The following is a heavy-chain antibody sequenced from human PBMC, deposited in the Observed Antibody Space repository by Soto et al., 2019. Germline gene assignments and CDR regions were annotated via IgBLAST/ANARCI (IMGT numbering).Heavy chain of an antibody. J-gene: IGHJ4*02. CDR1: GYTFTSYD. CDR2: MNPNTGNS. D-gene: IGHD1-1*01. V-gene: IGHV1-8*01. CDR3: ARRAETNGWNGFGADKYYFDF. Sequence: ASVKVSCKASGYTFTSYDIYWVRQATGQGLEWMGWMNPNTGNSGYAQKFQGRVTMTSDASISTAHMELSSLRSEDTAVYYCARRAETNGWNGFGADKYYFDFWGQGTLVTVSS.